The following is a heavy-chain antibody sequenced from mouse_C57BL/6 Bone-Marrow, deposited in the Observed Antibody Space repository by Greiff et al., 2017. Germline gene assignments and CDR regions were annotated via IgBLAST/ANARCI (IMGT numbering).Heavy chain of an antibody. J-gene: IGHJ4*01. D-gene: IGHD4-1*01. Sequence: VQLKQSGAELVRPGASVKLSCTASGFNIKDDYMHWVKQRPEQGLEWIGWIDPENGDTEYASKFQGKATITADTSSNTAYLQLSSLTSEDTAVYYCNTGTSHYYAMDYWGQGTSVTVSS. V-gene: IGHV14-4*01. CDR3: NTGTSHYYAMDY. CDR1: GFNIKDDY. CDR2: IDPENGDT.